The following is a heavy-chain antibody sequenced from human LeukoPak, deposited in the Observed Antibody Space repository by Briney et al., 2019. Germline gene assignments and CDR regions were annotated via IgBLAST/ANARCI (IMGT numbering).Heavy chain of an antibody. CDR3: ARGGGDYDSSGYYSGYFDY. D-gene: IGHD3-22*01. V-gene: IGHV3-30*01. CDR2: ISYDGSNK. J-gene: IGHJ4*02. CDR1: GFTFSSYA. Sequence: SGGSLRLSCAASGFTFSSYAMHWVRQAPGKGLEWVAVISYDGSNKYYADSVKGRFTISRDNSKNTLYLQMNSLRAEDTAVHYCARGGGDYDSSGYYSGYFDYWGQGTLVTVSS.